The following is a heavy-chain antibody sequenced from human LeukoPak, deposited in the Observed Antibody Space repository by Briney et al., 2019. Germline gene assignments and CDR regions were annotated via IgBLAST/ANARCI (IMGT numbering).Heavy chain of an antibody. J-gene: IGHJ4*02. D-gene: IGHD6-19*01. Sequence: GGSLRLSCAASGFTFSSYGMHWVRQAPGKGLEWVAFIRYDGSNKYYADSVKGRFTISRDNSKNTLYLQMNSLRAEDTAVYYCAKDRRAYSSGWPDYWGQGTPVTVSS. CDR3: AKDRRAYSSGWPDY. CDR2: IRYDGSNK. CDR1: GFTFSSYG. V-gene: IGHV3-30*02.